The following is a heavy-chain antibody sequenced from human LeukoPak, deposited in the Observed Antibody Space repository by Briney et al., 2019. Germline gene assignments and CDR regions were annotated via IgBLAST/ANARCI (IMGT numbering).Heavy chain of an antibody. Sequence: PGGSLRLSCAASGFRFNNYAMSWVRQAPGEGMEWVSGISDSGRSTYYADSVKGRSTISRDNSKNTVHLQMNNLRVDDTAVYFCVRHDSYIPYWGQGTLVTVSS. CDR1: GFRFNNYA. CDR2: ISDSGRST. J-gene: IGHJ4*02. CDR3: VRHDSYIPY. V-gene: IGHV3-23*01. D-gene: IGHD5-18*01.